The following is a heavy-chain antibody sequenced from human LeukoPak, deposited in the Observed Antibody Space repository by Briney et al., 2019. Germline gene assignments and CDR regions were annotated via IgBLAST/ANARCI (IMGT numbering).Heavy chain of an antibody. CDR1: GASISSSSYY. CDR3: AIDSGYEPMGV. V-gene: IGHV4-39*07. CDR2: IYYSGST. Sequence: SETLSLTCTVSGASISSSSYYWGWIRQPPGKGLEWIGGIYYSGSTYYNPSLKSRVTISADTSKNQFSLKLSSVTAADTAVYYCAIDSGYEPMGVWGQGTMVTISS. D-gene: IGHD5-12*01. J-gene: IGHJ3*01.